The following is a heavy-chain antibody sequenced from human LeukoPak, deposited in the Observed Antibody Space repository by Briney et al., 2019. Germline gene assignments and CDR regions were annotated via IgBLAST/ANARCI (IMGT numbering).Heavy chain of an antibody. CDR2: ISGSGGST. V-gene: IGHV3-23*01. CDR3: AKGGEQWLVFDWFDP. D-gene: IGHD6-19*01. CDR1: GFTFSSYS. J-gene: IGHJ5*02. Sequence: GGSLRLSCAASGFTFSSYSMNWVRQAPGKGLEWVSAISGSGGSTYYADSVKGRFTISRDNSKNTLYLQMNSLRAEDTAVYYCAKGGEQWLVFDWFDPWGQGTLVTVSS.